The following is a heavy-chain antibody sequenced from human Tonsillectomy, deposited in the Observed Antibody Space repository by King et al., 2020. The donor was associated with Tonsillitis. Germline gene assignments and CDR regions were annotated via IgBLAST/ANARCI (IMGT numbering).Heavy chain of an antibody. Sequence: QAQLVQSGTAVKKPGASVKVSCGASGYTFTAYYIHWVRQAPGQGLEWMGWINPDTGGTTYAQRFQGRVTMTSDTSSSTAYMEVSRLTSDDTAVYWCARDFKSGEKFDVLTGFHYYFDYWGQGTLVTVSS. CDR2: INPDTGGT. CDR3: ARDFKSGEKFDVLTGFHYYFDY. J-gene: IGHJ4*02. D-gene: IGHD3-9*01. V-gene: IGHV1-2*02. CDR1: GYTFTAYY.